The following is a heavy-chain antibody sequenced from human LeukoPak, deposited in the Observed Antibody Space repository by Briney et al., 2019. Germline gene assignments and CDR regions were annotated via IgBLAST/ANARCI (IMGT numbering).Heavy chain of an antibody. Sequence: SGGSLRLSCAASGFTFSNYNMNWVRQAPGKGLEWVSYISSSSNTIYYADSVKGRFTISRDNAKNSLYLQMNSLRAEDTAVYCCATESGTYSGTCFDYWGQGNLVTVSS. D-gene: IGHD1-26*01. V-gene: IGHV3-48*01. CDR2: ISSSSNTI. J-gene: IGHJ4*02. CDR1: GFTFSNYN. CDR3: ATESGTYSGTCFDY.